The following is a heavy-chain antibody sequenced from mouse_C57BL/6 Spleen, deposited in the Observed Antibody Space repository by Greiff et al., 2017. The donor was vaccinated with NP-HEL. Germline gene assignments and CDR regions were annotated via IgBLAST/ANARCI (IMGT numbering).Heavy chain of an antibody. J-gene: IGHJ3*01. Sequence: EVQLQQSGPELVKPGASVKISCKASGYSFTDYNMNWVKQSNGKSLEWIGVINPNYSTNSSNQKLKGKATLTVDQSSSTAYMQLQRLTSQDSAVYYFPSPSIDDCVSWFAYWGQVTLVTVSA. V-gene: IGHV1-39*01. CDR2: INPNYSTN. CDR3: PSPSIDDCVSWFAY. CDR1: GYSFTDYN.